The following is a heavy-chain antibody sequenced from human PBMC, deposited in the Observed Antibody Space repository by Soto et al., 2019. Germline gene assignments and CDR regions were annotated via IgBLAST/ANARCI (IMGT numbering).Heavy chain of an antibody. D-gene: IGHD3-22*01. J-gene: IGHJ4*02. CDR3: ARGLRNYYDRSGLHY. CDR2: ISYTGSTI. CDR1: EFTSSNYE. Sequence: GGSLRLSCVASEFTSSNYEMNWVRQAPGKGLEWVSYISYTGSTIYYADSVRGRFTISRDNSKNSLYLQMNSLRAEDTAVYYCARGLRNYYDRSGLHYWGQGTLVTVSS. V-gene: IGHV3-48*03.